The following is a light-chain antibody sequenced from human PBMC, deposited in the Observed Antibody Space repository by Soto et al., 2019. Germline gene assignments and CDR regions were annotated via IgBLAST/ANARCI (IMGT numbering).Light chain of an antibody. J-gene: IGKJ1*01. CDR1: QSISNY. V-gene: IGKV1-39*01. CDR2: AAS. CDR3: QQNFSPLWT. Sequence: DIKMTHSPSSLSASVGDRVTITCRASQSISNYLNWYQQKPGKDPKLLIYAASSMQSGVPSRFSGSGSETDFTLTISSLQPDDAATYYCQQNFSPLWTFGQGTKVEV.